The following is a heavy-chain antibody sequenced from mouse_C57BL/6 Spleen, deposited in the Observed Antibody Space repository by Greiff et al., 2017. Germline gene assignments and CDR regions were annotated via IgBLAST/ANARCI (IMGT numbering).Heavy chain of an antibody. J-gene: IGHJ2*01. CDR1: GYSITSGYY. Sequence: VQLKESGPGLVKPSQSLSLTCSVTGYSITSGYYWNWIRQFPGNKLEWMGYISYDGSNNYNPSLKNRISITRDTSKNQFFLKLNSVTTEDTATYYCARAGLLRYPVDYWGQGTTLTVSS. CDR3: ARAGLLRYPVDY. CDR2: ISYDGSN. D-gene: IGHD1-1*01. V-gene: IGHV3-6*01.